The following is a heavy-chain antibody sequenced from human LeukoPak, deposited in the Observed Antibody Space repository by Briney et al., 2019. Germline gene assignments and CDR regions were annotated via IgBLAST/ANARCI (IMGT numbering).Heavy chain of an antibody. CDR1: GFTFSSYS. CDR2: ISSSSSYI. D-gene: IGHD2-8*01. V-gene: IGHV3-21*01. Sequence: GGSLRLSCAASGFTFSSYSMNWVRQAPGKGLEWVSSISSSSSYIYYADSVKGRFTISRDNAKNSLYLQMNSLRAEDTAVYYCARDEIMVYAIDYWGQGTLVTVSS. J-gene: IGHJ4*02. CDR3: ARDEIMVYAIDY.